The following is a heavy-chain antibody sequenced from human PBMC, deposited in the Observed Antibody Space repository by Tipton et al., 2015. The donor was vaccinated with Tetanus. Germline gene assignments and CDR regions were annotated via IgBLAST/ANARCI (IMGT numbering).Heavy chain of an antibody. CDR3: ARTSIPAADYCFDY. CDR2: IFYSGNT. Sequence: TLSLTCTVSGDPMNDFYWSWIRQPPGKGLEWIGHIFYSGNTDYNPSLKSRVTISVDTSKNQFSLKLSSVTAADTAVYYCARTSIPAADYCFDYWGQGTLVTVSS. D-gene: IGHD2-2*01. V-gene: IGHV4-59*08. CDR1: GDPMNDFY. J-gene: IGHJ4*02.